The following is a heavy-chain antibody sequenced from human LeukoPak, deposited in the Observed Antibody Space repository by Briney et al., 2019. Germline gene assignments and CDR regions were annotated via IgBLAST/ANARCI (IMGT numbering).Heavy chain of an antibody. D-gene: IGHD3-16*02. CDR3: ARGYYDYVWGSYRLSYYYYYMDV. Sequence: ASVKVSCKASGYTFTGYYMHWVRQAPGQGLEWMGWISAYNGNTNYAQKLQGRVTMTTDTSTSTAYMELRSLRSDDTAVYYCARGYYDYVWGSYRLSYYYYYMDVWGKGTTVTISS. J-gene: IGHJ6*03. V-gene: IGHV1-18*04. CDR2: ISAYNGNT. CDR1: GYTFTGYY.